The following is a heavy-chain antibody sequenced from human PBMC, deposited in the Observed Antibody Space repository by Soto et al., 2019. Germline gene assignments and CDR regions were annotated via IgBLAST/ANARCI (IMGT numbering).Heavy chain of an antibody. CDR3: ARDFMYYYDSSGQFDAFDI. Sequence: GGSLRLSCAASGFTFSSYGMHWVRQAPGKGLEWVAVIWYDGSNKYYADSVKGRFTISRDNSKNTLYLQMNSLRAEDTAVYYRARDFMYYYDSSGQFDAFDIWGQGTMVTVSS. CDR1: GFTFSSYG. D-gene: IGHD3-22*01. CDR2: IWYDGSNK. J-gene: IGHJ3*02. V-gene: IGHV3-33*01.